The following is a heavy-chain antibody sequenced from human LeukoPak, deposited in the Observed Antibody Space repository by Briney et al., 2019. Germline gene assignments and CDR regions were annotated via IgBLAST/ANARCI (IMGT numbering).Heavy chain of an antibody. V-gene: IGHV3-23*01. CDR3: AKGQDSSGYSPGEY. CDR2: ISGSGGST. D-gene: IGHD3-22*01. Sequence: PGGSLRLSCTASGFTFSSYAMSWVRQAPGKGLEWVSAISGSGGSTYYADSVKGRFTISRDNSKNTLYLQMNSLRAEDTAVYYCAKGQDSSGYSPGEYWGQGTLVTVSS. CDR1: GFTFSSYA. J-gene: IGHJ4*02.